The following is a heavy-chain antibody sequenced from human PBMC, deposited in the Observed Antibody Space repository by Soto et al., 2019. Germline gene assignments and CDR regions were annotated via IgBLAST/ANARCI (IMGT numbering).Heavy chain of an antibody. CDR2: MTGSGDTT. V-gene: IGHV3-23*01. D-gene: IGHD1-1*01. J-gene: IGHJ6*02. CDR1: GFTFSDFA. CDR3: ARVTPGNNLYYFSGLDF. Sequence: PGGSLRLSCRVSGFTFSDFAMNWVRQAPNKGLEWVSTMTGSGDTTYYADSVRGRFTISRDNSKNTLYLQMNTLRPEDTGVYYCARVTPGNNLYYFSGLDFWGQGTSVTVSS.